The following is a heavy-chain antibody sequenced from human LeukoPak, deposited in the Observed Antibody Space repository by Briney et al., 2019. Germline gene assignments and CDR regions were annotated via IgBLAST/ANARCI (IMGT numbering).Heavy chain of an antibody. CDR3: ATSTYYYYMDV. V-gene: IGHV4-61*05. CDR1: GVSVTSTDYQ. CDR2: IYTSGST. Sequence: SETLSLTCTVSGVSVTSTDYQWGWIRQPPGKGLEWIGRIYTSGSTNYNPSLKSRVTMSVDTSKNQFSLKLSSVTAADTAVYYCATSTYYYYMDVWGKGTTVTVSS. J-gene: IGHJ6*03.